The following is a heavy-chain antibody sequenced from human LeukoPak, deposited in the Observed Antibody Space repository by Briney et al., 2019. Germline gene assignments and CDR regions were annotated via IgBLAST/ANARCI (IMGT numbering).Heavy chain of an antibody. CDR2: ISAYNGDT. CDR3: ARTPVGFNTVTPSDVRY. CDR1: GYIFSSYG. Sequence: ASVKVSCKASGYIFSSYGFSWVRQAPGQGLEWMGWISAYNGDTNYAQKFQGRVTMTTEKSTTTAYMELRSLRSDDTAMYYCARTPVGFNTVTPSDVRYWDQGTLVTVSS. V-gene: IGHV1-18*01. J-gene: IGHJ4*02. D-gene: IGHD4-17*01.